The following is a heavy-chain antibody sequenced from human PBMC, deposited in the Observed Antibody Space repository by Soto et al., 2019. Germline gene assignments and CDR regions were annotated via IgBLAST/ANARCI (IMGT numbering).Heavy chain of an antibody. V-gene: IGHV3-23*01. CDR1: GFTFSIYA. Sequence: GGSLRLSCAASGFTFSIYAMSWVRQAPGKGLEWVSAISGSGDNTYYADPVKGRFTISRDNSKNTLYLQMNSLRAEDTAVYYCARGGGYGDLDYWGQGTLVTVSS. CDR3: ARGGGYGDLDY. D-gene: IGHD4-17*01. CDR2: ISGSGDNT. J-gene: IGHJ4*02.